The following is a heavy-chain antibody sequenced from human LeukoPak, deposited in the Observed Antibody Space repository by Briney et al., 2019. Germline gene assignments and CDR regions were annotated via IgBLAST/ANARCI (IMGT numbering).Heavy chain of an antibody. CDR2: ISDNGAGG. CDR3: AKVGPEIFGSSWYLGN. J-gene: IGHJ4*02. Sequence: QLGGSLRLSCAASGFTFSIYGMSWVRQAPGKGLEWVSDISDNGAGGYYADSVKGRFAISRDNSKNTLYLQMNSLRDDDTAVYYCAKVGPEIFGSSWYLGNWGQGTLVTVSS. CDR1: GFTFSIYG. D-gene: IGHD6-13*01. V-gene: IGHV3-23*01.